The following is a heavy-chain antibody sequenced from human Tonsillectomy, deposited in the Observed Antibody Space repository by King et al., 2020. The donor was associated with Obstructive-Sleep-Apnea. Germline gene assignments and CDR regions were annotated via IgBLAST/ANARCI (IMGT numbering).Heavy chain of an antibody. CDR2: IYPGDSDT. V-gene: IGHV5-51*01. D-gene: IGHD4-17*01. Sequence: VQLVESGAEVKKPGESLKISCKVSGYSFTSYWIGWVRQMPGKGLEWMGIIYPGDSDTRYSPSFQGQVTISVDKSNSTAYLQWSSLKASDTAIYYCSRIYGDYVGWFDPWGQGTLVTVSS. CDR3: SRIYGDYVGWFDP. J-gene: IGHJ5*02. CDR1: GYSFTSYW.